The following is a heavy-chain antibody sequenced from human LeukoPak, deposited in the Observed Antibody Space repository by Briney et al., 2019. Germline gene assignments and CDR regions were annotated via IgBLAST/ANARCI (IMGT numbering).Heavy chain of an antibody. J-gene: IGHJ6*02. CDR2: IYYSGST. CDR3: ARQSREIGAVVVAATSYYCYYYGMDV. V-gene: IGHV4-59*08. Sequence: SETLLITSTAAGGSISSYYWSWIRQPPGKGLVWIGYIYYSGSTNYNPSLESRVTTSVDKSKNHFSLKQRSFTAADTTVYYCARQSREIGAVVVAATSYYCYYYGMDVLGQGTTVTVSS. CDR1: GGSISSYY. D-gene: IGHD2-15*01.